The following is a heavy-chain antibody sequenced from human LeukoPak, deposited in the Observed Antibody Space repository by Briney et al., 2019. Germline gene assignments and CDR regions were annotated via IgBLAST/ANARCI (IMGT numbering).Heavy chain of an antibody. CDR1: GFTFSDYY. J-gene: IGHJ4*02. Sequence: GGSLRLSCAASGFTFSDYYMSWIRQAPGKGLEWVSSISNGSSDTYYADSVKGRFTISRDNSKNSLYLHMNSLRAEDTAVYYCPKGSCRGTSCYSDYWGQGTLVTVSS. V-gene: IGHV3-11*03. D-gene: IGHD2-2*02. CDR2: ISNGSSDT. CDR3: PKGSCRGTSCYSDY.